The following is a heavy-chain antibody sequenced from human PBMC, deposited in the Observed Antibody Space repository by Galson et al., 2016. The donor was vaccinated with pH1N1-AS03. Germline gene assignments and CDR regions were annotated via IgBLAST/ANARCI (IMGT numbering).Heavy chain of an antibody. J-gene: IGHJ4*02. CDR2: IYWDDDK. D-gene: IGHD3-16*01. V-gene: IGHV2-5*02. CDR1: GFSLTTRGKA. CDR3: AHRGGVSVAGGGMTYFFDY. Sequence: PALVKPTQTLTLTCSFSGFSLTTRGKAVGWVRQPPGKALEWLALIYWDDDKRYNPFLRNRVTIPKDTSQNLVVLTMTNMDPVDTGTYYCAHRGGVSVAGGGMTYFFDYWGQGALVTVSS.